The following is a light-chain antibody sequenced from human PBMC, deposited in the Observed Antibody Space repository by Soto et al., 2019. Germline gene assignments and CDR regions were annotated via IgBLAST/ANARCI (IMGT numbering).Light chain of an antibody. CDR2: AAS. J-gene: IGKJ4*01. V-gene: IGKV1-39*01. CDR3: QHCQPYGDSPPLT. CDR1: QSITTY. Sequence: DIWMTQSPSSLSASVGDRVTITCRTSQSITTYLNWYQQKPGKAPKLLIYAASSLQSGVPSRFSGSGSGTDFTLTISRLEPEDFAVYYCQHCQPYGDSPPLTFGGGTKVDIK.